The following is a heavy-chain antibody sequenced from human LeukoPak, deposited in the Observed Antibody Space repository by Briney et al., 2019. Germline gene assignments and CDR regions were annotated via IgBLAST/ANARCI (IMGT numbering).Heavy chain of an antibody. Sequence: GGSLRLSCAASGFTFSSYVMHWVRQAPGKGLEWVAIISYDGSNEYYADSVKGRFTISRDNSKNTLYLQMNSLRADDTAVYYCAKDWAWGWFDPWGQGTLVTVSS. D-gene: IGHD3-16*01. CDR2: ISYDGSNE. CDR1: GFTFSSYV. J-gene: IGHJ5*02. CDR3: AKDWAWGWFDP. V-gene: IGHV3-30*04.